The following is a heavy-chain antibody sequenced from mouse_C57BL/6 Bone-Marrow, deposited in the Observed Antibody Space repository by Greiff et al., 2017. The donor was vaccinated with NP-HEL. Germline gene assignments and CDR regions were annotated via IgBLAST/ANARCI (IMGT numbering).Heavy chain of an antibody. J-gene: IGHJ4*01. V-gene: IGHV6-3*01. CDR2: IRLKSDNYAT. Sequence: EVHLVESGGGLVQPGGSMKLSCVASGFTFSNYWMNWVRQSPEKGFEWVAQIRLKSDNYATHYAESVKGRFTISRDDSKSSVYLQMNNLRAEDTGIYYCTGRDLYYYAMDYWGQGTSVTVSS. D-gene: IGHD2-3*01. CDR3: TGRDLYYYAMDY. CDR1: GFTFSNYW.